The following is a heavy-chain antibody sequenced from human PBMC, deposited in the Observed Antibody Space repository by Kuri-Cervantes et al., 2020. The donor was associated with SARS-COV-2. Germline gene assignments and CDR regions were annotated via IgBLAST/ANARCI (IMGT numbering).Heavy chain of an antibody. J-gene: IGHJ4*02. CDR1: GGSISSYY. V-gene: IGHV4-59*01. CDR2: IYYSGST. CDR3: ARSWLMVYAMEFDY. D-gene: IGHD2-8*01. Sequence: SETLSLTCTVSGGSISSYYWSWIRQPPGKGLEWIGYIYYSGSTNYNPSLKSRVAISVDTSKNQFSLKLSSVTAADTAAYYCARSWLMVYAMEFDYWGQGTLVTVSS.